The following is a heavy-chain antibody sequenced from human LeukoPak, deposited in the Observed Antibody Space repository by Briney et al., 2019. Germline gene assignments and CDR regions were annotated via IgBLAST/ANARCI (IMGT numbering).Heavy chain of an antibody. Sequence: GGSLRLSCAASGFTFSSYGMHWVRQAPGKGLEWVAVISYDGSSKYYADSVKGRFTISRDNSKNTLYLQMNSLRAEDTAVYYCAKGAYSSGWGNDYWGQGTLVTVSS. V-gene: IGHV3-30*18. CDR2: ISYDGSSK. CDR1: GFTFSSYG. D-gene: IGHD6-19*01. CDR3: AKGAYSSGWGNDY. J-gene: IGHJ4*02.